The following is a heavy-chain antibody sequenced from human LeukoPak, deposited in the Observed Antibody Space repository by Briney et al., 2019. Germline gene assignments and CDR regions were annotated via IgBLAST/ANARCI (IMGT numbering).Heavy chain of an antibody. V-gene: IGHV3-11*01. CDR3: ARVGSESYTSASLRYFDL. J-gene: IGHJ2*01. Sequence: GGSLRLSCAASGFILSDYYMSWIRQAPGKGLEWVSYIISSGGTIYYADSVKGRFTISRDNAKNSLYLQMNSLRAEDTAVYDCARVGSESYTSASLRYFDLWGRGTLVTVSS. CDR2: IISSGGTI. D-gene: IGHD3-10*01. CDR1: GFILSDYY.